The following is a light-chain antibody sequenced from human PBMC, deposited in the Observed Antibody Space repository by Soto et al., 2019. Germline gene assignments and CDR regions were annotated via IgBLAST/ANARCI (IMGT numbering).Light chain of an antibody. CDR3: TKDNGDPLT. CDR2: AAS. J-gene: IGKJ4*01. CDR1: LLISNY. V-gene: IGKV1-27*01. Sequence: DIQLTQSPSYRSVSLGVRVTITCRASLLISNYLAWYQQKPGKIPILLIYAASTLPAGVPSRFSGSGSGTDFTPHISSLQPEDVASYYCTKDNGDPLTFGGGTKVEIK.